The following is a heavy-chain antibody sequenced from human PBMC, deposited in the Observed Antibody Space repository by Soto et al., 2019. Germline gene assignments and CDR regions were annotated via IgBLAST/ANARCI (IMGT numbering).Heavy chain of an antibody. Sequence: SVKVSCKASGGTFSSYAISWVRQAPGQGLEWMGGIIPIFGTANYAQKFQGRVTITADESTSTAYMELSSLRSEDTAVYYCARSLDGSGSLTYYYGMDVWGQGTTVTVSS. CDR3: ARSLDGSGSLTYYYGMDV. D-gene: IGHD3-10*01. J-gene: IGHJ6*02. V-gene: IGHV1-69*13. CDR1: GGTFSSYA. CDR2: IIPIFGTA.